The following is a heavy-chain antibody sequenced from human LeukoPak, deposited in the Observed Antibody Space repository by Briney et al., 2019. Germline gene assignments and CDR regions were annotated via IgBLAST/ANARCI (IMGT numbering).Heavy chain of an antibody. D-gene: IGHD6-19*01. V-gene: IGHV4-39*01. Sequence: PSETLSLTCSVSGDSVNNNLYFWAWIRQPPGKGLKRVGSIHYTGATYYSPSLKSRVTISIDTSKNQFSLRLTSLTAADTAVYYCARMYTDGWYEYWGQGTLVTVSS. CDR2: IHYTGAT. J-gene: IGHJ4*02. CDR1: GDSVNNNLYF. CDR3: ARMYTDGWYEY.